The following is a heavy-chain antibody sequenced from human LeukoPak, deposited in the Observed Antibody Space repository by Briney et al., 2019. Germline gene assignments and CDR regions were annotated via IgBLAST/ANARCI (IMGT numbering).Heavy chain of an antibody. CDR1: GFRFSNDG. D-gene: IGHD1-26*01. J-gene: IGHJ4*02. V-gene: IGHV3-33*01. CDR2: IWYDGSKK. Sequence: GSLRLSCAASGFRFSNDGTHWVRQAPGKGLEWVALIWYDGSKKYYADSVKGRFTISRDNSKNTLSLQMNSLRAEDTAVYYCARLSGSYLDYWGQGTLVTVSS. CDR3: ARLSGSYLDY.